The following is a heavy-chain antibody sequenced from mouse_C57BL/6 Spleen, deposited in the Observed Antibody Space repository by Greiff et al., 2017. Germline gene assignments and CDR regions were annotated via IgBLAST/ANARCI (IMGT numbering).Heavy chain of an antibody. CDR3: ARFYHYGSSDY. CDR1: GYTFTDYE. V-gene: IGHV1-15*01. Sequence: QVQLQQSGAELVRPGASVTLSCKASGYTFTDYEMHWVKQTPVHGLEWIGAIDPETGGTAYNQKFKGKAILTADKSSRTAYMKLRSLTSEDSAVYYCARFYHYGSSDYWGQGTTRTVA. CDR2: IDPETGGT. D-gene: IGHD1-1*01. J-gene: IGHJ2*01.